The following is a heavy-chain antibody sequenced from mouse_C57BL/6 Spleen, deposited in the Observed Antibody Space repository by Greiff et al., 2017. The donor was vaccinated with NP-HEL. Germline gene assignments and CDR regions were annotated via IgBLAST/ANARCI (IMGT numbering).Heavy chain of an antibody. CDR2: INPGSGGT. D-gene: IGHD1-1*01. CDR1: GYAFTNYL. Sequence: QVHLKQSGAELVRPGTSVKVSCKASGYAFTNYLIEWVKQRPGQGLEWIGVINPGSGGTNYNEKFKGKATLTADKSSSTAYMQLSSLTSEDSAVYFCAFYYGSSYGYFDYWGQGTTLTVSS. J-gene: IGHJ2*01. CDR3: AFYYGSSYGYFDY. V-gene: IGHV1-54*01.